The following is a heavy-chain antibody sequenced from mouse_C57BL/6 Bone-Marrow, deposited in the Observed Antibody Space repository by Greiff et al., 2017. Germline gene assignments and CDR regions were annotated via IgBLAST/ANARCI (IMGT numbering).Heavy chain of an antibody. CDR3: ARGGSSFWYFDV. V-gene: IGHV7-1*01. D-gene: IGHD1-1*01. J-gene: IGHJ1*03. Sequence: EVNLVESGGGLVQSGRSLRLSCATSGFTFSDFYMEWVRQAPGKGLEWIAASRNKANDYTTEYSASVKGRFIVSRDTSQSILYLQMNALRAEDTAIYYCARGGSSFWYFDVWGTGTTVTVSS. CDR2: SRNKANDYTT. CDR1: GFTFSDFY.